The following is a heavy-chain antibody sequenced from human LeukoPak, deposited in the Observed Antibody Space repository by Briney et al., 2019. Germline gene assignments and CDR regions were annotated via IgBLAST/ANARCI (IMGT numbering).Heavy chain of an antibody. CDR1: GFTFSSYW. CDR2: IKQDGSEK. D-gene: IGHD3-16*01. V-gene: IGHV3-7*01. Sequence: GGSLRLSCAASGFTFSSYWMSWVRQAPGKGLEWVANIKQDGSEKYYVDSVKGRFTISRDNAKNSLYLQMNSLRAEDPAVYYCARLGKEYYFDYWGQGTLVTVSS. CDR3: ARLGKEYYFDY. J-gene: IGHJ4*02.